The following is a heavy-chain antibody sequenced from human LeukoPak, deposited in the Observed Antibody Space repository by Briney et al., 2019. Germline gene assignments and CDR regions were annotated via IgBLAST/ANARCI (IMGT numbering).Heavy chain of an antibody. CDR1: GGSISSSNW. V-gene: IGHV4-4*02. Sequence: PSETLSLTCAVSGGSISSSNWWTWVRQPPGKGLEWIGEIYHSGSTNYNPSLKSRVTISVDKSKNQFSLKLSSVTAADTAVYYCARDLLWFGEFEVDPWGQGTLVTVSS. CDR3: ARDLLWFGEFEVDP. CDR2: IYHSGST. J-gene: IGHJ5*02. D-gene: IGHD3-10*01.